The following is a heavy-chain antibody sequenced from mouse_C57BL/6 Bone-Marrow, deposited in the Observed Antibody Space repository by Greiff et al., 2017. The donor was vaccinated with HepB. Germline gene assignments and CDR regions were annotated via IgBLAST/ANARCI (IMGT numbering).Heavy chain of an antibody. CDR2: ISYSGST. CDR1: GYSITSDY. Sequence: EVKLMESGPGLAKPSQTLSLTCSVTGYSITSDYWNWIRKFPGNKLEYMGYISYSGSTYYNPSLKSRISITRDTSKNQYYLQLNSVTTEDTATYYCARFTTVVATREGAMDYWGQGTSVTVSS. J-gene: IGHJ4*01. CDR3: ARFTTVVATREGAMDY. V-gene: IGHV3-8*01. D-gene: IGHD1-1*01.